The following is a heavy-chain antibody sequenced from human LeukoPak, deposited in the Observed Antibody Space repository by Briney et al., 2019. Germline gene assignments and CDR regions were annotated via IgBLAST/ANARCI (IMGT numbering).Heavy chain of an antibody. J-gene: IGHJ2*01. CDR3: ARDIGDCSGGSCRYFDL. V-gene: IGHV4-34*01. CDR1: GGSFSGYY. CDR2: INHSGST. Sequence: SETLSLTCAVYGGSFSGYYWSWIRQPPGKGLEWIGEINHSGSTNYNPSLKSRVTISVDTSKNQFSLKLSSVTAADTAVYYCARDIGDCSGGSCRYFDLWGRGTLVTVSS. D-gene: IGHD2-15*01.